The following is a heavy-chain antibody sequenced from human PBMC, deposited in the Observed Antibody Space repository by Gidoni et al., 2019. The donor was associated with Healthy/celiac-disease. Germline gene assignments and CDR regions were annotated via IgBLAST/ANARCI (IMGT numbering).Heavy chain of an antibody. CDR1: CGSISRGGYY. V-gene: IGHV4-31*03. Sequence: QVQLQESGPGLVKPSQTLSLTCTVSCGSISRGGYYWSWLRQHPGKGLEWIGYIYYSGSTYYNPSLKSRVTISVDTSKNQFSLKLSSVTAADTAVYYCARVLRWDNWFDPWGQGTLVTVSS. D-gene: IGHD4-17*01. CDR2: IYYSGST. CDR3: ARVLRWDNWFDP. J-gene: IGHJ5*02.